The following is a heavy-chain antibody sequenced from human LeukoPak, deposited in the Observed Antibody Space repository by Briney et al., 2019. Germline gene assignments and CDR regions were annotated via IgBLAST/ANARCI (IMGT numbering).Heavy chain of an antibody. V-gene: IGHV3-33*06. Sequence: GGTLRLSCAVSGFTFSSYGMHWVRQAPGKGLEWVAVIWYDGSNKYYAASVKGRFTITRDNSKNTLYLQMTSLRAEDTAVYYCAKDSDCGGNSDYFDYWGQGTLVTVSS. J-gene: IGHJ4*02. CDR1: GFTFSSYG. CDR2: IWYDGSNK. CDR3: AKDSDCGGNSDYFDY. D-gene: IGHD4-23*01.